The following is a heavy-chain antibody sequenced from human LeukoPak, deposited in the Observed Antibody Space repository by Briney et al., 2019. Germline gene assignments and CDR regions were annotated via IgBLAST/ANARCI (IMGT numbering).Heavy chain of an antibody. CDR3: ARGPGGYDYIGGSRYYYYMDV. CDR2: MNPNSGNT. Sequence: ASVKVSCKASGYTFTSYDINWVRQAIGQGLEWMGWMNPNSGNTGYAQKFQGRVTMTRNTSISTAYMELSSLRSEDTAVYYCARGPGGYDYIGGSRYYYYMDVWGKGTTVTVSS. CDR1: GYTFTSYD. D-gene: IGHD5-12*01. J-gene: IGHJ6*03. V-gene: IGHV1-8*01.